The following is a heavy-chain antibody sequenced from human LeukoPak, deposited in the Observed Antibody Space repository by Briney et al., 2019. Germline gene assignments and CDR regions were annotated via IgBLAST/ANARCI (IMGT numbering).Heavy chain of an antibody. V-gene: IGHV4-4*07. CDR2: IYTSGST. CDR1: GGSISSYY. Sequence: PSETLSLTCTVSGGSISSYYWSWIRQPAGKGLEWIGRIYTSGSTNYNPSLKSRATMSVDTSKNQFSLKLSSVTAADTAVYYCARGKYYYDSSGYYRFDYWGQGTLVTVSS. J-gene: IGHJ4*02. CDR3: ARGKYYYDSSGYYRFDY. D-gene: IGHD3-22*01.